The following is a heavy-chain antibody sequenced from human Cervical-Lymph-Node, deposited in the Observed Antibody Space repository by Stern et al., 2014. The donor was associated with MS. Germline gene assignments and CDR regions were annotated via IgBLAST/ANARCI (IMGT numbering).Heavy chain of an antibody. D-gene: IGHD6-13*01. J-gene: IGHJ4*02. CDR1: GGSISSSSYY. Sequence: QLQLQESGPGLVKPSETLSLTCTVSGGSISSSSYYWGWIRQPPGKGLEWIGSIYYSGSTYYNPSLKSRVTISVETYKNQFSLKLSSVPAADTAVYYCARLKQQLVQVYDYWGQGTLVTVSS. CDR3: ARLKQQLVQVYDY. V-gene: IGHV4-39*01. CDR2: IYYSGST.